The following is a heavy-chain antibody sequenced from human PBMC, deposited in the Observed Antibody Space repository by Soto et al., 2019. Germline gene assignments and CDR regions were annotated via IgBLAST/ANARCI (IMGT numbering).Heavy chain of an antibody. V-gene: IGHV4-4*02. Sequence: PSETLSLTCAVSGGSISSSNWCSWVRQPPGKGLEWIGEIYHSGSTNYNPSLKSRGTISVDKSKNQFSLKLSSVTAADTAVYYCARGHYYTAVGYYGXDVWGQGTTVTVSS. CDR3: ARGHYYTAVGYYGXDV. J-gene: IGHJ6*02. CDR1: GGSISSSNW. D-gene: IGHD3-10*01. CDR2: IYHSGST.